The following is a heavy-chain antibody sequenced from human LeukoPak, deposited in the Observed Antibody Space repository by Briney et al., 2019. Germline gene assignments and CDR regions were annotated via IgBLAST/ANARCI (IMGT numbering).Heavy chain of an antibody. CDR1: GGSISSGGYY. Sequence: SETPSLTCTVSGGSISSGGYYWSWIRQHPGKGLEWIGYIYYSGSTYYNPSLKSRVTISVDTSKNQFSLKLSPVTAADTAVYYCARVDCSSTSCQNWFDPWGQRTLVTFSS. CDR2: IYYSGST. D-gene: IGHD2-2*01. V-gene: IGHV4-31*03. CDR3: ARVDCSSTSCQNWFDP. J-gene: IGHJ5*02.